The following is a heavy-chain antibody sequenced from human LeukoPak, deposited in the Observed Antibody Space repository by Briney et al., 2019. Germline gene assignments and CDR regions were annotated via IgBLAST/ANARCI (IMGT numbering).Heavy chain of an antibody. CDR2: IYYSGST. V-gene: IGHV4-61*05. D-gene: IGHD3-10*01. J-gene: IGHJ5*02. CDR3: ARPGYYYGSGNWFDP. CDR1: GYSISSGYH. Sequence: SETLSLTCTVSGYSISSGYHWGWIRQPPGKGLEWIGYIYYSGSTKYNPSLKSRVTISVDTSKNQFSLKLSSVTAADTAVYYCARPGYYYGSGNWFDPWGQGTLVTVSS.